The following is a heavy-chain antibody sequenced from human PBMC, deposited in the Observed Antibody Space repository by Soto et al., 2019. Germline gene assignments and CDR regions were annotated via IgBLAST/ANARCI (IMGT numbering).Heavy chain of an antibody. J-gene: IGHJ4*02. CDR3: AADDRDYYDSSGYYPGDY. CDR2: IIPIFGTA. D-gene: IGHD3-22*01. V-gene: IGHV1-69*12. CDR1: GGTFSSYA. Sequence: QVQLVQSGAEVMKPGSSVKVSCKASGGTFSSYAISWVRQAPGQGLEWMGGIIPIFGTAHYAQKFQGRVTITADESTSKAYMELRSLRSEDTAVYYCAADDRDYYDSSGYYPGDYWGQGTLVTVSS.